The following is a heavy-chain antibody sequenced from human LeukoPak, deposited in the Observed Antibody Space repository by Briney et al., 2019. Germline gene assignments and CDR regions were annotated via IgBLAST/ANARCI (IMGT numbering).Heavy chain of an antibody. D-gene: IGHD3-3*01. Sequence: GGSLRLSCTASGFTFSNYWMHWVRQAPGKGLVLVSRINTDGSSTSYADSVKGRLTISRDNAKNTLFLQMNSLRAEDTAVYYCARALYDFWSGYYIANYMDVWGKGTPVTVSS. V-gene: IGHV3-74*01. CDR1: GFTFSNYW. CDR3: ARALYDFWSGYYIANYMDV. CDR2: INTDGSST. J-gene: IGHJ6*03.